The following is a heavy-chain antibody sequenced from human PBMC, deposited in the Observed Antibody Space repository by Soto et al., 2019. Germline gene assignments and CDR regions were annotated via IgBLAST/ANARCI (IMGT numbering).Heavy chain of an antibody. D-gene: IGHD3-22*01. J-gene: IGHJ4*02. CDR3: ARGRVVVPDY. CDR2: IWYDGSNK. Sequence: QVQLVESGGGVVQPGRSLRLSCAASGFTFSSYGMHWVRQAPGKGLEWVAVIWYDGSNKYYADSVKGRFTISRDNSKNTLYQQMNSLRAEDTAVYYCARGRVVVPDYWGQGTLVTVSS. CDR1: GFTFSSYG. V-gene: IGHV3-33*01.